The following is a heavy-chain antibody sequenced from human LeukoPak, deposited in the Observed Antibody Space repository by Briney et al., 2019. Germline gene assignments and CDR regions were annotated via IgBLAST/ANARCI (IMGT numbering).Heavy chain of an antibody. CDR1: GGSISDYY. J-gene: IGHJ5*02. V-gene: IGHV4-4*09. D-gene: IGHD6-13*01. Sequence: PSETLSLTCSVSGGSISDYYWSWIRQPPGKGLECIDYIYRGGTINYNPSVKSRVTMSLDTSKNQISLMLNSVTAADTAIYYCARHWLEAAKTYSYWFDPWGQGTLVTVSS. CDR3: ARHWLEAAKTYSYWFDP. CDR2: IYRGGTI.